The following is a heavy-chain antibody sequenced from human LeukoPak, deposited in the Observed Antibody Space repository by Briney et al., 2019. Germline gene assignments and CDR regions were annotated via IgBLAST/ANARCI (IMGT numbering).Heavy chain of an antibody. J-gene: IGHJ5*02. V-gene: IGHV1-18*01. D-gene: IGHD2-15*01. CDR3: ARDRRAAVVVAATRRNWFDP. CDR1: GYTFTSYG. Sequence: GASVKVSCKASGYTFTSYGISWVRQAPGQGLEWMGWISAYNGNTNYAQKLQGRVTMTTDTSTSTAYMELRSLRSDDTAVYYCARDRRAAVVVAATRRNWFDPWGQGTLVTVSS. CDR2: ISAYNGNT.